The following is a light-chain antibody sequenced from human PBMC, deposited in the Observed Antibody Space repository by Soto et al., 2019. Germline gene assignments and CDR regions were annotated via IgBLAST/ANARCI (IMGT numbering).Light chain of an antibody. J-gene: IGKJ1*01. V-gene: IGKV1-17*01. CDR2: AAS. Sequence: DIQMTQSPSSLSASVGDRVTITCRACQGTRDALGWYQQKPGKAPKRLIYAASSLQSGVPSRFSGSGSGTEFTLTISSLQPEDFATYYCLQHNSYPQTFGQGTKVEIK. CDR1: QGTRDA. CDR3: LQHNSYPQT.